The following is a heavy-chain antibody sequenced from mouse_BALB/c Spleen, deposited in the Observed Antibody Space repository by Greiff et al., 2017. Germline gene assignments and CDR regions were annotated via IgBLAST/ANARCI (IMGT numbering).Heavy chain of an antibody. CDR2: IWAGGST. CDR3: ARERFAY. CDR1: GFSLTSYG. J-gene: IGHJ3*01. V-gene: IGHV2-9*02. Sequence: QVQLKESGPGLVAPSQRLSITCTVSGFSLTSYGVHWVRQPPGKGLEWLGVIWAGGSTNYNSALMSRLSISKDNSKSHVCLKMNSLQTDDTAMYYCARERFAYWGEGTLGTVSA.